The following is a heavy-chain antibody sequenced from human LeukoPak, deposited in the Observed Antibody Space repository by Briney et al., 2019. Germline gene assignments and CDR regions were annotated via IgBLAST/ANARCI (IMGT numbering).Heavy chain of an antibody. CDR1: GGSISSYY. CDR3: ARGGYSYGYADY. CDR2: IYYSGST. V-gene: IGHV4-59*01. Sequence: ASETLSLTCTVSGGSISSYYWSWIRQPPGKGLEWIEYIYYSGSTNYNPSLKSRVTISVDTSKNQFSLKLSSVTAADTAVYYCARGGYSYGYADYWGQGTLVTVSS. J-gene: IGHJ4*02. D-gene: IGHD5-18*01.